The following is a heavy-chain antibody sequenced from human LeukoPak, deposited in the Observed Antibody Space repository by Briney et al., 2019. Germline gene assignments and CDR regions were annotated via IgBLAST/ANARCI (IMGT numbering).Heavy chain of an antibody. V-gene: IGHV1-2*02. D-gene: IGHD6-13*01. CDR2: INPNSGGT. Sequence: GASVKVSCKASGYTFTKNGMNWVRQAPGQGLEWMGWINPNSGGTNYAQKFQGRVTMTRDTSISTAYMELSRLRSDDTAVYYCASHSSSWYYFDYWGQGTLVTVSS. CDR1: GYTFTKNG. J-gene: IGHJ4*02. CDR3: ASHSSSWYYFDY.